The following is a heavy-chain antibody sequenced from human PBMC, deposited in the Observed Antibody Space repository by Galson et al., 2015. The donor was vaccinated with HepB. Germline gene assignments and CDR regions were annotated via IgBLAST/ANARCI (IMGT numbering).Heavy chain of an antibody. CDR1: GFTFSSYS. D-gene: IGHD6-13*01. CDR2: ISSSSSTI. Sequence: SLRLSCAASGFTFSSYSMNWVRQAPGKGLEWVSYISSSSSTIYYADSVKGRFTISRDNAKNSLYLQMNSLRAEDTAVYYCARKHSSSWYEDAFDIWGQGTMVTVSS. J-gene: IGHJ3*02. CDR3: ARKHSSSWYEDAFDI. V-gene: IGHV3-48*04.